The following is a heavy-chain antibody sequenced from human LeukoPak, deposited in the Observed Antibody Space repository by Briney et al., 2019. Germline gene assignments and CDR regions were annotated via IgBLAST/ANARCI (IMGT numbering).Heavy chain of an antibody. CDR1: GFTFTSYW. CDR2: IKEDGSEK. J-gene: IGHJ4*02. Sequence: PGGSLRLSCAASGFTFTSYWMSWVRQAPGKGLEWVANIKEDGSEKYYVDSVKGRFTISRDNAKNSVSLQMNSLRAEDTAVYYCARDSGTFSLDYWGQGTLVTVSS. V-gene: IGHV3-7*01. CDR3: ARDSGTFSLDY. D-gene: IGHD3-10*01.